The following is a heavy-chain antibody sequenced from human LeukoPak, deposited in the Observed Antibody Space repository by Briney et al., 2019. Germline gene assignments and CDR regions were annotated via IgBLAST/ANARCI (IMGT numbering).Heavy chain of an antibody. CDR3: ARRKYYFDY. V-gene: IGHV4-59*08. Sequence: SETLSLTCTVSGGSISSYYWSWVRQPPGKGLEWIGYIYYSGSTNYNPSLKSRVTISVDTSKNQFSLKLSSVTAADTAVYYCARRKYYFDYWGQGTLVTVSS. CDR2: IYYSGST. J-gene: IGHJ4*02. CDR1: GGSISSYY.